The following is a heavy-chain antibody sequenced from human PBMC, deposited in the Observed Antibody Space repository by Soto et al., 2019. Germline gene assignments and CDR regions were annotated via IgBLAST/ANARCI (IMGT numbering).Heavy chain of an antibody. Sequence: QVQLVQSGAEVKKPGSSVKVSCKASGGTFSSYTISWVRQAPGQGLEWMGRIIPILGIANYAQKFQGRVTITADKATSKAYMELSSLRSEDTAVYYCASEAAAGKAPYGMDVWGQGTTVTVSS. CDR3: ASEAAAGKAPYGMDV. V-gene: IGHV1-69*02. D-gene: IGHD6-13*01. J-gene: IGHJ6*02. CDR1: GGTFSSYT. CDR2: IIPILGIA.